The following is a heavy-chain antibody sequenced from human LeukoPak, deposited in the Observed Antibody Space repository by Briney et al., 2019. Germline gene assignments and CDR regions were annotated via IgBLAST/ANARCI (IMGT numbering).Heavy chain of an antibody. CDR2: IKQGGSEK. CDR3: AREGYGDHFDS. J-gene: IGHJ4*02. D-gene: IGHD4-17*01. CDR1: GFTFSNYW. V-gene: IGHV3-7*01. Sequence: GGSLRLSCSASGFTFSNYWMSWVRQAPGKGLEWVANIKQGGSEKYYVDSVKGRFTISRDNAKNSLYLQMNSLRAEDTAVYYCAREGYGDHFDSWGQGTLVTVSS.